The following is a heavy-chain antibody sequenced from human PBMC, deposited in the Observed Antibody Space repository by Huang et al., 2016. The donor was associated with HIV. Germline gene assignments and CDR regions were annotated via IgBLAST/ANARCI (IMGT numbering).Heavy chain of an antibody. CDR2: IYYSGRT. Sequence: QVQLQESGPGLVKPSETLSLTCTVSGGSMSSYYWSWIRQPPGKGPEWIGCIYYSGRTNYNPALQSRVTISVDTSKNQFSLRLSSVTAADTAVYYCASASIAARRWFDPWGQGSLVTVSS. D-gene: IGHD6-6*01. CDR3: ASASIAARRWFDP. J-gene: IGHJ5*02. CDR1: GGSMSSYY. V-gene: IGHV4-59*01.